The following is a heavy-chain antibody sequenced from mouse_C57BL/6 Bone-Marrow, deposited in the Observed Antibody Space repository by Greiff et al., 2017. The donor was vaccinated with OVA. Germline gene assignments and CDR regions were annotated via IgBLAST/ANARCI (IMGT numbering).Heavy chain of an antibody. CDR1: GYTFTSYG. CDR3: ARRITTVVAPYWYFDV. CDR2: IYPRSGNT. J-gene: IGHJ1*03. D-gene: IGHD1-1*01. V-gene: IGHV1-81*01. Sequence: LVESGAELARPGASVKLSCKASGYTFTSYGISWVKQRTGQGLEWIGEIYPRSGNTYYNEKFKGKATLTADKSSSTAYMELRSLTSEDSAVYFCARRITTVVAPYWYFDVWGTGTTVTVSS.